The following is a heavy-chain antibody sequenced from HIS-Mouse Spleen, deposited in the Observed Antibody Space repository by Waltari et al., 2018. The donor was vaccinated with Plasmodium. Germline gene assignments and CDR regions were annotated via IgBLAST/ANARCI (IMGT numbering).Heavy chain of an antibody. CDR2: INPNSGGT. Sequence: QVQLVQSGAEVKKPGASVKVSCKASGYTFTGYYMHWVRQAPGQGLEWMGWINPNSGGTNYAQKFQGRVTMTRDTSISTAYMELRRLRSADTAGYYCARVLGYKAAAGTFVEYFQHWGQGTLVTVSS. D-gene: IGHD6-13*01. J-gene: IGHJ1*01. CDR1: GYTFTGYY. V-gene: IGHV1-2*02. CDR3: ARVLGYKAAAGTFVEYFQH.